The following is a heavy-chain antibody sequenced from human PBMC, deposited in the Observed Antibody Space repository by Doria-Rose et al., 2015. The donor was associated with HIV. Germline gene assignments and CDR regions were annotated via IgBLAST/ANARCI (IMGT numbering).Heavy chain of an antibody. D-gene: IGHD6-13*01. CDR1: GVSLSSPGMG. CDR3: ARIKSSRWYHKYYFDF. J-gene: IGHJ4*02. Sequence: ESGPVLAKPTETLTLTCTVSGVSLSSPGMGVSWIRQPPGKALEWLANIFSDDERSYKTSLKSRLTSSRGTSKSQLVLTTTDMDPVDTATYYCARIKSSRWYHKYYFDFWGQGTLVIVSA. V-gene: IGHV2-26*01. CDR2: IFSDDER.